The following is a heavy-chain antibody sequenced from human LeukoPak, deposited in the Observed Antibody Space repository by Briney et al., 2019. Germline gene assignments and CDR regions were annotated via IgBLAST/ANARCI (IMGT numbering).Heavy chain of an antibody. V-gene: IGHV3-49*04. CDR2: IRSKAYGGTT. CDR3: TRLRFLEWLFPDY. Sequence: PGGSLRLSCTASGFTFGDYAMSWVRQAPGKGLEWVGFIRSKAYGGTTEYAVSVKGRFTISRDDSKSIAYLQMNSLKTEDTAVYYCTRLRFLEWLFPDYWGQGTLVTVSS. D-gene: IGHD3-3*01. J-gene: IGHJ4*02. CDR1: GFTFGDYA.